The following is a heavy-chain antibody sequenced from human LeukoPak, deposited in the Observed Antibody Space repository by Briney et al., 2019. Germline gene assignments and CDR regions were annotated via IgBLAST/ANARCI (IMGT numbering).Heavy chain of an antibody. CDR2: IYHSGST. CDR1: GGSISSGGYS. CDR3: ARGIGLSGDFDY. Sequence: PSETLSLTCAVSGGSISSGGYSWSWIRQPPGKGLEWIGYIYHSGSTHYNPSLKSRVTISVDRSKNQFSLKLSSVTAADTAVYYCARGIGLSGDFDYWGQGTLVTVSS. J-gene: IGHJ4*02. V-gene: IGHV4-30-2*01. D-gene: IGHD3-16*02.